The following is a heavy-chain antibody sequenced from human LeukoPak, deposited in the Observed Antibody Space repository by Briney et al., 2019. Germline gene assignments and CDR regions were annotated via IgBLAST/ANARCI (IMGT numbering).Heavy chain of an antibody. J-gene: IGHJ4*02. CDR2: IYDSGGT. CDR1: GGSIRSSYYY. D-gene: IGHD3-22*01. V-gene: IGHV4-39*07. Sequence: SETLSLTCTVSGGSIRSSYYYWGWIRQPPGKGLEWIGSIYDSGGTYYNPSLKSRITISVDTSKNQFSLRLSSVTAAGTAVYYCARGSRGSSGYYYPGYWGQGTLVTVSS. CDR3: ARGSRGSSGYYYPGY.